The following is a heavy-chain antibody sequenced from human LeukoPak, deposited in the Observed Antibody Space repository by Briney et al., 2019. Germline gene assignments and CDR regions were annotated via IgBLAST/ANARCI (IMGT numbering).Heavy chain of an antibody. D-gene: IGHD6-13*01. CDR2: IYSGGST. V-gene: IGHV3-66*01. Sequence: LPGGSLRLSCAASGFTVSSNYMSWVRQAPGKGLEWVSVIYSGGSTYYADSVKGRFTISRDNSKNTLYLQMNSLRAEDTAVYYCARDPSTAGIAAAGLSWGQGTLVTVSS. CDR1: GFTVSSNY. J-gene: IGHJ4*02. CDR3: ARDPSTAGIAAAGLS.